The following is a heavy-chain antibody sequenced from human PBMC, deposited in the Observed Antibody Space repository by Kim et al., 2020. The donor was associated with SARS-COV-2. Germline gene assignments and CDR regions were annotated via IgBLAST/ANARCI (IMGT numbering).Heavy chain of an antibody. V-gene: IGHV3-21*01. D-gene: IGHD6-13*01. CDR2: ISSSSSYI. CDR3: ARAGAAREEFFGY. J-gene: IGHJ4*02. Sequence: GGSLRLSCAASGFTFSSYSMHWVRQAPGKGLEWVSSISSSSSYIYYADSVKGRFTISRDNAKNSLYLQMNSLRAEDTAVYYCARAGAAREEFFGYWGQGTLVTVTS. CDR1: GFTFSSYS.